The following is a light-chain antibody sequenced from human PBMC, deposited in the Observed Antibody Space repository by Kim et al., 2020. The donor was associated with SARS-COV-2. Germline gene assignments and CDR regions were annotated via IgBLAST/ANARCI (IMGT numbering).Light chain of an antibody. J-gene: IGLJ2*01. CDR1: PSNIGGNS. Sequence: QRVTISLSGSPSNIGGNSVHWYQQLSGPAPKLLIYDNNRRPSGVPDRFSGSKSGSSASLAISGVQSDDEADYHCAAWDDSLNGVVFGGGTQLTVL. CDR3: AAWDDSLNGVV. CDR2: DNN. V-gene: IGLV1-44*01.